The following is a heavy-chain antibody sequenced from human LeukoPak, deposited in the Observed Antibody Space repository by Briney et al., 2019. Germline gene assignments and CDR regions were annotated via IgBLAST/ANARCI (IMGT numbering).Heavy chain of an antibody. J-gene: IGHJ4*02. Sequence: GGSPRLSCAVSGFTFSSYSMNWVRQAPGKGLEWVSYISSSSSTIYYADSVKGRFTISRDNAKYSLYLQMNSLRAEDTAVYYCARGRGDFDYWGQGTLVTVSS. CDR2: ISSSSSTI. CDR1: GFTFSSYS. V-gene: IGHV3-48*01. CDR3: ARGRGDFDY. D-gene: IGHD5-12*01.